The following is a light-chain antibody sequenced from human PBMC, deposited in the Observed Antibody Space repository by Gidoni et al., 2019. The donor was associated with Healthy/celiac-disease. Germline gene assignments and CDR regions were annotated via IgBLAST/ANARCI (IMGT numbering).Light chain of an antibody. V-gene: IGLV2-14*01. CDR1: SSDVGGYNY. J-gene: IGLJ3*02. CDR3: SSYTSSSTWV. Sequence: QSALTQPASVSGSPGQSITIPCTGTSSDVGGYNYVSWYQQHPGKAPKLMIDEVSNRPPGVSNRFSGSKSGNKASLTISGLQAEDEADDYCSSYTSSSTWVFGGGTKLTVL. CDR2: EVS.